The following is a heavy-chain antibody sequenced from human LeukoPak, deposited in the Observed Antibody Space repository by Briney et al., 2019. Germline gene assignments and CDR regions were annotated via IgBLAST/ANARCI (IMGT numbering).Heavy chain of an antibody. CDR2: ISAYSGNT. CDR3: ARDGVIVATINHYYYYYMDV. D-gene: IGHD5-12*01. J-gene: IGHJ6*03. V-gene: IGHV1-18*01. CDR1: GYTFTSYG. Sequence: ASVKVSCKASGYTFTSYGISWVRQAPGQGLEWMGWISAYSGNTNYAQKLQGRVTMTTDTSTSTAYMELRSLRAEDTAVYYCARDGVIVATINHYYYYYMDVWGKGTTVTVSS.